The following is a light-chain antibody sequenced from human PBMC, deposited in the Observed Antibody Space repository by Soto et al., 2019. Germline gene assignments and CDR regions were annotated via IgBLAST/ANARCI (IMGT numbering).Light chain of an antibody. CDR1: SSDVGGYNY. J-gene: IGLJ1*01. V-gene: IGLV2-11*01. CDR2: DVS. Sequence: QSALTQPRSVSGSPGQSVTISCTGTSSDVGGYNYVSWYQQYSGKAPKVMIYDVSKRPSRVPDRFSGSKSGNTDSLTISGLQAEDEADYYCCSYAASNTFVFGTGTKVTVL. CDR3: CSYAASNTFV.